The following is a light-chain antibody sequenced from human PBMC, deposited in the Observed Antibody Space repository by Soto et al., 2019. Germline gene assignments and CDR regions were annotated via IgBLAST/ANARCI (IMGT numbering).Light chain of an antibody. CDR2: EVS. Sequence: QSALTQPASVSGSPGQSITISCTGTSSDVGSYNLVSWYQQHPGKAPKLMIYEVSKRPSGVSNRFSGSKSGNTASLTISGLQAEEEADYCCCSYGGSSNVVFGGGTQLTVL. V-gene: IGLV2-23*02. J-gene: IGLJ2*01. CDR3: CSYGGSSNVV. CDR1: SSDVGSYNL.